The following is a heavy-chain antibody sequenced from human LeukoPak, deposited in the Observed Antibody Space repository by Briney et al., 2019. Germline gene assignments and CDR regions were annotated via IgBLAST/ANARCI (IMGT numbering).Heavy chain of an antibody. Sequence: PGGSLRLSCAFSGFTFSSEWMSWVRQAPGKGLEWVANIKQDGSEKYYVDSVKGRFTISRDNAKNSLYLQMNSLRAEDTAVYYCARGLVELDYWGQGTLVTVSS. V-gene: IGHV3-7*05. CDR2: IKQDGSEK. D-gene: IGHD1-1*01. J-gene: IGHJ4*02. CDR3: ARGLVELDY. CDR1: GFTFSSEW.